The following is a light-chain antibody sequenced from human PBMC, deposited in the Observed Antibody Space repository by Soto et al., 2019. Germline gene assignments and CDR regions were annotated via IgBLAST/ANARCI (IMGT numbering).Light chain of an antibody. CDR2: AAS. V-gene: IGKV1-39*01. CDR3: QETYSTPRT. J-gene: IGKJ1*01. Sequence: DIQMTQSPSSLSASVGDRVTITCRASQSISNYLKWYQKKPGKAPKVLNYAASSLQSMFPSTFSSSGSGTDFTLTISSLQPDDCATYYCQETYSTPRTFGQGTKVDIK. CDR1: QSISNY.